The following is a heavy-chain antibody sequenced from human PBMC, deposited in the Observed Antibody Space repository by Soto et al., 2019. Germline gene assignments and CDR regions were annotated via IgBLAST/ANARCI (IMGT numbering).Heavy chain of an antibody. CDR2: INASGGRT. J-gene: IGHJ4*02. CDR3: GRILPPATLAY. D-gene: IGHD2-21*02. V-gene: IGHV1-46*03. Sequence: ASVKVSCKAPGYTFTSYYVHWIRQAPGQGLEWMGIINASGGRTTYAPKFQGRVTMTRDTSTSTVYMELSSLTSEDTATYFCGRILPPATLAYWGQGTLVTVSS. CDR1: GYTFTSYY.